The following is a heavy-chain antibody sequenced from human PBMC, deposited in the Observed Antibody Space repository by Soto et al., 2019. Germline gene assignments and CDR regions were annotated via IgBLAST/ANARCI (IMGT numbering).Heavy chain of an antibody. J-gene: IGHJ6*02. CDR3: ARVEAYSNPRIYYCYGMDV. V-gene: IGHV1-69*06. CDR1: GGTFSSYA. D-gene: IGHD4-4*01. Sequence: QVQLVQSGAEVKKPGSSVKVSCKASGGTFSSYAISWVRQAPGQGLEWMGGIIPIFGTANYAQKFQGRVTITADKSTSTAYMELSSLRSEDTAVYYCARVEAYSNPRIYYCYGMDVWGQGTTVTVSS. CDR2: IIPIFGTA.